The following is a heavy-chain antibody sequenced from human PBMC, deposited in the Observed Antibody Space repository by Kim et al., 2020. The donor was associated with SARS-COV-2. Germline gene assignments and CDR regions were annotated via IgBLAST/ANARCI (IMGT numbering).Heavy chain of an antibody. CDR3: VRLAASYNNMWYKLTGWFDP. CDR1: GGFISSNNW. J-gene: IGHJ5*02. CDR2: IYHSGST. Sequence: SETLSLTCAVSGGFISSNNWWSWVRQPPGKGLEWIGEIYHSGSTNYNPSLKSRVTILVDKSKNQFSLKLSSATAADTAVYYCVRLAASYNNMWYKLTGWFDPWGQGTLVTVSS. D-gene: IGHD1-20*01. V-gene: IGHV4-4*02.